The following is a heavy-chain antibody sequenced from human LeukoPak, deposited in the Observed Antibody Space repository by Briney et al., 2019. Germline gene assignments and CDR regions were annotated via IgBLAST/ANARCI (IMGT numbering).Heavy chain of an antibody. CDR2: ITTSGGST. D-gene: IGHD3-10*01. CDR1: GFTFSTYA. J-gene: IGHJ5*02. V-gene: IGHV3-23*01. CDR3: AKVASYSRSEYGSGSFDP. Sequence: GGSLRLSCAASGFTFSTYAMSWVRQAPGKGLEWVSAITTSGGSTYYADSVKGRFTISRDNSKNTLYLQLNSLGAEDTAVYFCAKVASYSRSEYGSGSFDPWGQGTLVTVSS.